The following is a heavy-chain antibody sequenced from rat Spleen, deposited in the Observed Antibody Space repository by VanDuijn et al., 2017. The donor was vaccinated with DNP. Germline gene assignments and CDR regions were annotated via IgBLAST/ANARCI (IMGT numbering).Heavy chain of an antibody. Sequence: QVQLKESGPGLVQPSQTLSLTCTVSGLSLTSNSVSWIRQPPGKGLEWMGVIWSNGNTYSNSPLKSRLSISRDTSKSQVFLKMNSRQTEDTAIYVCMGVAMDAWGQGTSVTVSS. CDR1: GLSLTSNS. D-gene: IGHD1-7*01. V-gene: IGHV2-47*01. CDR2: IWSNGNT. J-gene: IGHJ4*01. CDR3: MGVAMDA.